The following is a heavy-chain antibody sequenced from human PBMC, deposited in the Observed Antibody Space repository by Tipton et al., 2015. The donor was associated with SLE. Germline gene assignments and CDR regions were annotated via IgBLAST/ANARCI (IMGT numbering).Heavy chain of an antibody. CDR1: GGSISAGGFY. V-gene: IGHV4-31*03. J-gene: IGHJ3*02. Sequence: TLSLTCTVSGGSISAGGFYWSWIRQPPGKGLEWIGYIFYTGSTSYSPSLENRATISLDTSNNQFSLWMTSVTAADTAVYFCARGYGWYDNDGFDIWGQGTMVTASS. CDR2: IFYTGST. D-gene: IGHD6-19*01. CDR3: ARGYGWYDNDGFDI.